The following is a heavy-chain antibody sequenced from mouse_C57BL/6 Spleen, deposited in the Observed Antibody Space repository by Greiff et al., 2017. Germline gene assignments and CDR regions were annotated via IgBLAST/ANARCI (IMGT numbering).Heavy chain of an antibody. CDR1: GFSINSDCY. CDR2: TFYSGIT. V-gene: IGHV3-3*01. D-gene: IGHD1-1*01. CDR3: ARGYYYGSSYDYAMDY. J-gene: IGHJ4*01. Sequence: EVKRVESGPSLVRPSQSLSLTCTVTGFSINSDCYWIWIRQFPGNKLEYIGYTFYSGITYYNPSLESRTYITRDTSKNKFSLKLSSVTTEDTATYYCARGYYYGSSYDYAMDYWGQGTSVTVSS.